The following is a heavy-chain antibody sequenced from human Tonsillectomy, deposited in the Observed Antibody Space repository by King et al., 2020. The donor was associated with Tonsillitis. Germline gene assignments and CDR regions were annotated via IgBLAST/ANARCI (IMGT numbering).Heavy chain of an antibody. J-gene: IGHJ6*03. V-gene: IGHV1-18*01. CDR2: ISAYNGDT. CDR3: ARDMWEIRMDV. Sequence: VQLVESGAEVKKPGASVKVSCKASGYTFINYGISWVRQAPGQGLEWMGWISAYNGDTNYAQTLQGRVTMTTDTSTSTAYMELRSLRSDDTAVYDCARDMWEIRMDVCGKVTTVTVSS. CDR1: GYTFINYG. D-gene: IGHD1-26*01.